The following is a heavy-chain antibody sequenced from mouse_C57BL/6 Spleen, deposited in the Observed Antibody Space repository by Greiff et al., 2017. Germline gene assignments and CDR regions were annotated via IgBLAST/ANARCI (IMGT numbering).Heavy chain of an antibody. CDR1: GYTFTNYW. J-gene: IGHJ1*03. CDR3: ARWDGNYSYFDV. D-gene: IGHD2-1*01. V-gene: IGHV1-63*01. Sequence: VQLQQSGAELVRPGTSVKMSCKASGYTFTNYWIGWAKQRPGHGLEWIGEIYPGGGYTNYNEKFKGKATLTADKSSSTAYMQFSSLTSEDSAIYYCARWDGNYSYFDVWGTGTTVTVSS. CDR2: IYPGGGYT.